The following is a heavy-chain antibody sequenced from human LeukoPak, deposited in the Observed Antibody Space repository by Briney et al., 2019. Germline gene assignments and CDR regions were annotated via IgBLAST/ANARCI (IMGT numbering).Heavy chain of an antibody. J-gene: IGHJ5*02. CDR3: AKDGLRGSSWYPGGFDP. CDR1: GFTFSSYG. D-gene: IGHD6-13*01. V-gene: IGHV3-30*02. Sequence: GGSLRLSCAASGFTFSSYGMHWVRQAPGKGLEWVAFIRYDGSNKYYADSVKSRFTISRDNSKNTLYLQMNSLRAEDTAVYYCAKDGLRGSSWYPGGFDPWGQGTLVTASS. CDR2: IRYDGSNK.